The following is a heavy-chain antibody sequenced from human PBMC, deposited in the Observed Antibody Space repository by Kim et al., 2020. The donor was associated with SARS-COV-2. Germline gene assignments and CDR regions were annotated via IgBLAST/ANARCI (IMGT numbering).Heavy chain of an antibody. Sequence: SETLSLTCTVSGGSISSSSYYWGWIRQPPGKGLEWIGSIYYSGSTYYNPSLKSRVTISVDTSKNQFSLKLSSVTAADTAVYYCARRSWQLVDYWGQGTLVTVSS. J-gene: IGHJ4*02. D-gene: IGHD6-6*01. CDR1: GGSISSSSYY. CDR3: ARRSWQLVDY. V-gene: IGHV4-39*01. CDR2: IYYSGST.